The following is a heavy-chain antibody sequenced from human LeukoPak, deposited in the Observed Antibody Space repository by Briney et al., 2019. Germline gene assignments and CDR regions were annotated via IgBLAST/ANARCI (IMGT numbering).Heavy chain of an antibody. CDR1: GFTFSSYG. Sequence: GGSLRLSRAASGFTFSSYGTHWVRQAPGKGLEWVAFIRYDGSNKYYADSVKGRFTISRDNSKNTLYLHVNSLRPEDTAVYYCAKPSRDFDSSGYSHFDYWGQGTLVTVSS. D-gene: IGHD3-22*01. CDR2: IRYDGSNK. V-gene: IGHV3-30*02. J-gene: IGHJ4*02. CDR3: AKPSRDFDSSGYSHFDY.